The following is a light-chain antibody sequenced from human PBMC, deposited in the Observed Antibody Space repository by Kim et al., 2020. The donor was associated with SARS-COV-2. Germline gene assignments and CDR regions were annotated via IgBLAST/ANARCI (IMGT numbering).Light chain of an antibody. J-gene: IGKJ4*01. CDR3: QQYNDWPPVT. CDR2: GAS. V-gene: IGKV3-15*01. Sequence: EVVMTQSPATLSVSPGERATLSCWASRSVSRNLAWYQQKPGLAPRLLIFGASTRASGIPARFTGSGSGTEFTLTISSLQSEDFAVYYCQQYNDWPPVTFGGGTKLEI. CDR1: RSVSRN.